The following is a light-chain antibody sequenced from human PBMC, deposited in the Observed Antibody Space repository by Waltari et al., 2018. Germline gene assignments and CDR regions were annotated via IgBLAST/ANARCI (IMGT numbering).Light chain of an antibody. CDR2: DTS. CDR1: PGAVTSGHY. CDR3: LLCYSSARLV. Sequence: LVVLAPSLSVSAARAVSLTCASSPGAVTSGHYLSRYQQKPGQVPRTLIYDTSNKHAWTPARFSGSLRGGKAALPLSGAQPEDEAEYYCLLCYSSARLVFGGGTKLSVL. J-gene: IGLJ3*02. V-gene: IGLV7-46*01.